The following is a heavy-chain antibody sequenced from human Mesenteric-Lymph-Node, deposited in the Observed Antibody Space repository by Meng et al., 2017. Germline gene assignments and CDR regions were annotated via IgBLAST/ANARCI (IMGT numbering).Heavy chain of an antibody. CDR2: ISSSGSTI. D-gene: IGHD3-16*01. Sequence: GESLKISCAASGFTFSSYSMNWVRQAPGKGLEWVSYISSSGSTIYYADSVKGRFTISRDNAKNSLYLQMNSLRAEDTAVYYCARVVAAMITFGGVYDYWGQGTLVTVSS. V-gene: IGHV3-48*04. CDR3: ARVVAAMITFGGVYDY. CDR1: GFTFSSYS. J-gene: IGHJ4*02.